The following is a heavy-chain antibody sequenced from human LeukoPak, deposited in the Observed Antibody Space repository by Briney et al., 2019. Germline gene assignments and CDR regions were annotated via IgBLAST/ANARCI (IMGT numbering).Heavy chain of an antibody. CDR3: ARGCSSTSCYDY. D-gene: IGHD2-2*01. J-gene: IGHJ4*02. Sequence: SETLSLTCTVSGGSISSIGYCWGWIRQPPGKGLEWIGSICYSYSGTTYYNPSLKSRLTISVDTSESQFSLKPSSVTAADTAVYYCARGCSSTSCYDYWGQGTLVTVSS. V-gene: IGHV4-39*07. CDR2: ICYSYSGTT. CDR1: GGSISSIGYC.